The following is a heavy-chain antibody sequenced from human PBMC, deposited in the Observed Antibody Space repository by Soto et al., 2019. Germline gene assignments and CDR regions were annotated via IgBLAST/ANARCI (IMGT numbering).Heavy chain of an antibody. D-gene: IGHD3-10*01. CDR3: AIQRAGAYGMDV. CDR1: GYTFSDYG. J-gene: IGHJ6*02. Sequence: VASVKVSCKASGYTFSDYGISWVRQAPGQRPEDMGWISTNNGNTKYAQNIQGRVTMTTDTSTSTGDMELRSMRPDDTAVYYCAIQRAGAYGMDVWGQGTTVTVSS. CDR2: ISTNNGNT. V-gene: IGHV1-18*01.